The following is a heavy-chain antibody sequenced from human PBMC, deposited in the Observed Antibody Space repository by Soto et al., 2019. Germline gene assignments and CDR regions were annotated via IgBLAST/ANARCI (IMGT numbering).Heavy chain of an antibody. V-gene: IGHV3-21*06. Sequence: GGSLRLSCAASGFTFNKYSMNWVRQAPGKGLEWVSSITSKTGDQYYADSVKGRFIISRDNTKNSLSLQVTSLRDEDTAVYYCARDLMPNDRALSDLAYWGQGTLVTVSS. CDR1: GFTFNKYS. CDR3: ARDLMPNDRALSDLAY. D-gene: IGHD3-22*01. CDR2: ITSKTGDQ. J-gene: IGHJ4*02.